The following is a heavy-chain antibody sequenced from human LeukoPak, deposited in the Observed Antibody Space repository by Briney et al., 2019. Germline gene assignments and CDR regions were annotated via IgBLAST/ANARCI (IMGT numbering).Heavy chain of an antibody. D-gene: IGHD5-24*01. J-gene: IGHJ4*02. CDR2: INSDGSST. V-gene: IGHV3-74*01. CDR3: ARMRDGYMGRYYFDY. Sequence: GGSLRLSCAASGFTFSSYWMHWVRQSPGKGLVWVSRINSDGSSTYYADFVKGRFTISRDNAKNTLYLQMNSLRAEDTAVYYCARMRDGYMGRYYFDYWGQGTLVTVSS. CDR1: GFTFSSYW.